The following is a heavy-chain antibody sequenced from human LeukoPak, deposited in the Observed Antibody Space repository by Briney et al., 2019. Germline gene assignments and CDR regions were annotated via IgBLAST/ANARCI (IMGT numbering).Heavy chain of an antibody. CDR2: ISSSSSFI. Sequence: GGSLRLSCAGSGFTFGNYNMNGVRQTPGKGLEWISSISSSSSFIYYADSVKGRFTISRDNAKNSVFLQMNSLQPEDTAVYWCARDRGSFDIWGRGTLVTVSS. J-gene: IGHJ2*01. CDR3: ARDRGSFDI. D-gene: IGHD3-10*01. V-gene: IGHV3-21*01. CDR1: GFTFGNYN.